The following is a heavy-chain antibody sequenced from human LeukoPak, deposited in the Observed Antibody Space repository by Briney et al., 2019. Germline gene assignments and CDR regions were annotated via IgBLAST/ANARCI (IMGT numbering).Heavy chain of an antibody. V-gene: IGHV4-4*07. Sequence: SETLSLTCTVSGGSISSYYWSWIRQPAGKGLEWIGRIYTSGSTNYNPSLKSRVTMSVDTSKNQFSLKLSSVTAADTAVYYCARGGGYHTLYYYYYMDVWGKGTTVTVSS. CDR3: ARGGGYHTLYYYYYMDV. CDR2: IYTSGST. J-gene: IGHJ6*03. CDR1: GGSISSYY. D-gene: IGHD3-3*01.